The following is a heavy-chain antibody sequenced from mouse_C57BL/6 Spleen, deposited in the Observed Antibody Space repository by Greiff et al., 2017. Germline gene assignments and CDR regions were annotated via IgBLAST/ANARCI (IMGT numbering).Heavy chain of an antibody. Sequence: EVKLQESGEGLVKPGGSLKLSCAASGFTFSDYGMHWVRQAPEKGLEWVAYISSGSSTIYYADTVKGRFTISRDNAKNTLFLQMTSLRSEDTAMYYCARPYYYGSRYAMDYWGQGTSVTVSS. CDR3: ARPYYYGSRYAMDY. D-gene: IGHD1-1*01. V-gene: IGHV5-17*01. J-gene: IGHJ4*01. CDR1: GFTFSDYG. CDR2: ISSGSSTI.